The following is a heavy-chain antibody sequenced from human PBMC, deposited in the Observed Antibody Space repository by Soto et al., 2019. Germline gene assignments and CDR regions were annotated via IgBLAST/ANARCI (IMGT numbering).Heavy chain of an antibody. J-gene: IGHJ5*02. CDR3: ARGEDIVVVPAALSSFDP. Sequence: SETLSLTCAVYGGSFSGYYWSWIRQPPGKGLEWIGEINHSGSTNYNPSLKSRVTISVDTSKNQFSLKLSSVTAADTAVYYCARGEDIVVVPAALSSFDPWGQGTLVTVSS. D-gene: IGHD2-2*01. CDR1: GGSFSGYY. V-gene: IGHV4-34*01. CDR2: INHSGST.